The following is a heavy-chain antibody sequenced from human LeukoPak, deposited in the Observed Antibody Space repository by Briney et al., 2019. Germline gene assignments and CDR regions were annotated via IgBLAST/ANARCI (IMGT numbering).Heavy chain of an antibody. CDR1: GYTFTSYG. V-gene: IGHV1-18*01. Sequence: ASVKVSCKASGYTFTSYGISWVRPAPGQGLEWMGWISAYNGNTNYAQKLQGRVTMTTDTSTSTAYMELRSLRSDDTAVYYCARVERFYDSSGYYYRYFQHWGQGTLVTVSS. J-gene: IGHJ1*01. CDR3: ARVERFYDSSGYYYRYFQH. D-gene: IGHD3-22*01. CDR2: ISAYNGNT.